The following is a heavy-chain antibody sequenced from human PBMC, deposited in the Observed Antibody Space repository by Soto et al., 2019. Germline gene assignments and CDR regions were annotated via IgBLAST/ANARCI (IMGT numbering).Heavy chain of an antibody. CDR2: IYYSGST. V-gene: IGHV4-31*03. D-gene: IGHD6-6*01. Sequence: SETLSLTCTVSGGSISSGGYYWSWIRQHPGKGLEWIGYIYYSGSTYYNPSLKSRVTISVDTSKNQFSLKLSSVTAADTAVYYCARAEYSSSSIGYYYYCGMDVWGQGTTVTVSS. CDR3: ARAEYSSSSIGYYYYCGMDV. J-gene: IGHJ6*02. CDR1: GGSISSGGYY.